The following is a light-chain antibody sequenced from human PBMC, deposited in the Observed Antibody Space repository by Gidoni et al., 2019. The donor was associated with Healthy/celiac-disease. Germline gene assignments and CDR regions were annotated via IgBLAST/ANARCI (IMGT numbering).Light chain of an antibody. J-gene: IGKJ4*01. Sequence: AIRMTQSPSSFSASTGDRVTITCRASQGISSYVAWYQQKPVKAPKLLIYAASTLQSGVPSRFSGSGSGTEFTLTISCLQSEDFVTYYCQQYYSYTLTFGGXTKVEIK. CDR3: QQYYSYTLT. CDR1: QGISSY. CDR2: AAS. V-gene: IGKV1-8*01.